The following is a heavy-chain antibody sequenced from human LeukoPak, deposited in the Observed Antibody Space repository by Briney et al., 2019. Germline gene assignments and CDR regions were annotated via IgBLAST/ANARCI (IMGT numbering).Heavy chain of an antibody. CDR3: ARGRYCSSTSCYWELDYYYGMDV. V-gene: IGHV4-34*01. D-gene: IGHD2-2*01. CDR2: INHSGST. J-gene: IGHJ6*02. CDR1: GGSFSGYY. Sequence: SETLSLTCAVYGGSFSGYYWSWIRQPPGKGLEWIGEINHSGSTNYNPSLKSRVTISVDTSKNQFSLKLSSVTAADTAVYYCARGRYCSSTSCYWELDYYYGMDVWGQGTTVTVSS.